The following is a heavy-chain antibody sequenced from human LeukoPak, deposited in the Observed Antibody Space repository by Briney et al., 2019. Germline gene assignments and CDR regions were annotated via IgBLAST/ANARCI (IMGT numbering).Heavy chain of an antibody. D-gene: IGHD2/OR15-2a*01. CDR3: ASSIEFEGY. CDR2: ISSSSSYI. V-gene: IGHV3-21*01. J-gene: IGHJ4*02. Sequence: GGSLRLSCAASGFTFSSYSMNWVRQAPGKGLEWVSSISSSSSYIYYADSVNGRFTISRDNAKNSLYLQMNSLRAEDTAVYYCASSIEFEGYWGQGTLVTVSS. CDR1: GFTFSSYS.